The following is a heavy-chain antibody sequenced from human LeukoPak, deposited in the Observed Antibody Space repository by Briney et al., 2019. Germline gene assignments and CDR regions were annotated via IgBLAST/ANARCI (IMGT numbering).Heavy chain of an antibody. D-gene: IGHD2-21*01. V-gene: IGHV4-59*12. J-gene: IGHJ3*02. CDR1: GGSISSYY. Sequence: PSETLSLTCTVSGGSISSYYWSWIRQPPGKGLEWIGYIHYSGSTNYNPSLKSRVTISVDTSKNQFSLKLSSVTAADTAVYYCARPIVVVPLRAFDIWGQGTMVTVSS. CDR3: ARPIVVVPLRAFDI. CDR2: IHYSGST.